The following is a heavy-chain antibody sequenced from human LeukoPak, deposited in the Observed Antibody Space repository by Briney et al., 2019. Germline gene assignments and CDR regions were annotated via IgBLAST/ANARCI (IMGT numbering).Heavy chain of an antibody. CDR2: INPNSGGT. V-gene: IGHV1-2*02. J-gene: IGHJ4*02. Sequence: ASVKVSCKASGGTFSSYAISWVRQAPGQGLEWMGWINPNSGGTNYAQKFQGRVTMTRDTSISTAYMELSRLRSDDTAVYYCARLVLSIEIYYFDYWGQGTLVTVSS. D-gene: IGHD5-24*01. CDR3: ARLVLSIEIYYFDY. CDR1: GGTFSSYA.